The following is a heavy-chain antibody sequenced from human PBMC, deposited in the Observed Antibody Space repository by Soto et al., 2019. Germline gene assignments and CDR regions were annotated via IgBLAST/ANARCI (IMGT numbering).Heavy chain of an antibody. CDR3: ARGFGRSHFDY. J-gene: IGHJ4*02. Sequence: SETLSLTCTVSGGSINSRDSYWGWIRQPPGEGLEWIGSFHYSGSTYYNPSLKSRVTISVDTSKNQLPLRVTSVTAADTAVYYCARGFGRSHFDYWGQGTLVTVSS. CDR1: GGSINSRDSY. D-gene: IGHD3-16*01. CDR2: FHYSGST. V-gene: IGHV4-39*01.